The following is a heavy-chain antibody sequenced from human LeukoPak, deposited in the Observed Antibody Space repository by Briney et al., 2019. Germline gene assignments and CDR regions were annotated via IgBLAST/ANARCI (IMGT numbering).Heavy chain of an antibody. CDR1: GFTFSSYAM. V-gene: IGHV4-4*02. Sequence: PGGSLRLSCAASGFTFSSYAMSWVRQPPGKGLEWIGEIYHSGSTNYNPSLKSRVTISVDKSKNQFSLKLSSVTAADTALYYCASIYGSGSTRRPNWGQGTLVTVSS. J-gene: IGHJ4*02. CDR3: ASIYGSGSTRRPN. CDR2: IYHSGST. D-gene: IGHD3-10*01.